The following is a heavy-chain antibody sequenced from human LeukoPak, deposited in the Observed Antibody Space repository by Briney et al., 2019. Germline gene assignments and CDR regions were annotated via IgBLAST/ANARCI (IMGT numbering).Heavy chain of an antibody. CDR1: GGSICSYY. D-gene: IGHD3-22*01. J-gene: IGHJ3*02. Sequence: PSETLSLTCTVSGGSICSYYWSWIRQPAGKGLEWIGRIYASGSTNYNPSLKSRVTISVDTSKNQFSLKLSSVTAADTAVYYCARPSTYYYDSSGHGAFDIWGQGTMVTVSS. CDR3: ARPSTYYYDSSGHGAFDI. V-gene: IGHV4-4*07. CDR2: IYASGST.